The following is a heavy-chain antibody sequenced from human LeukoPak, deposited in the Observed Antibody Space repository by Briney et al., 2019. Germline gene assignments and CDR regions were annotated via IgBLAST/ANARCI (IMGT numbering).Heavy chain of an antibody. CDR2: VNLQGST. J-gene: IGHJ4*02. Sequence: GSLRLSCAASDFTFRSYAMQWVRQPPGKGLEWIGEVNLQGSTNYNPSLKSRVAISVDKSENHISLKLTSVTAADTAVYYCAREGGPYRPLDYSGQGTLVTVAS. V-gene: IGHV4-4*02. CDR1: DFTFRSYAM. CDR3: AREGGPYRPLDY.